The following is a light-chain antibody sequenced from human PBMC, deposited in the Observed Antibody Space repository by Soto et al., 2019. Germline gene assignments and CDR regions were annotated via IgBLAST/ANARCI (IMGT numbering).Light chain of an antibody. CDR2: LGS. V-gene: IGKV2-28*01. CDR3: QQFNV. CDR1: QSLLHSNGYNY. Sequence: DIVMTQSPLSLPVTPGEPASISCRSSQSLLHSNGYNYLDWYLQKPGQSPQLLIYLGSNRASGVPDRFSGSGSGTDFTLTISSLQPEDFATYYCQQFNVFGGGTKVDIK. J-gene: IGKJ4*01.